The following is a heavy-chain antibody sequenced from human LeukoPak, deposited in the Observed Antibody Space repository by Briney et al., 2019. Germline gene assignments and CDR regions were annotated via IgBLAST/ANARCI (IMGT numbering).Heavy chain of an antibody. V-gene: IGHV1-8*03. Sequence: ASVKVSCKASGYTFTSCDIHWVRQATGQGLEWMGWMNPNSGNTGYALKFQGRVTITRDTSISTAYMELSSLRSEDTAVYYCARAFRGYNWFDRWGKGTLVTVSS. J-gene: IGHJ5*02. D-gene: IGHD3-3*02. CDR3: ARAFRGYNWFDR. CDR2: MNPNSGNT. CDR1: GYTFTSCD.